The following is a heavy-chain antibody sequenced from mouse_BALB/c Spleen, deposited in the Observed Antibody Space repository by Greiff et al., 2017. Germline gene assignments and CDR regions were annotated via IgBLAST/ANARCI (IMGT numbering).Heavy chain of an antibody. CDR3: ARLEDYRYYYAMDY. CDR1: GYTFTSYV. D-gene: IGHD2-14*01. Sequence: VHVKQSGPELVKPGASVKMSCKASGYTFTSYVMHWVKQKPGQGLEWIGYINPYNDGTKYNEKFKGKATLTSDKSSSTAYMELSSLTSEDSAVYYCARLEDYRYYYAMDYWGQGTSVTVSS. CDR2: INPYNDGT. V-gene: IGHV1-14*01. J-gene: IGHJ4*01.